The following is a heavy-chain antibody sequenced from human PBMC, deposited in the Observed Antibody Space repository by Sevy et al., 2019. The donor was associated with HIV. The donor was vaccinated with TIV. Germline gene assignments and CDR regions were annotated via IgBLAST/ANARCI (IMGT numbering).Heavy chain of an antibody. CDR1: GYSFSTYW. V-gene: IGHV5-51*01. CDR2: IFPDDSDI. D-gene: IGHD1-26*01. Sequence: GESLKISCKGSGYSFSTYWIAWVRQMPGKGLEWMGIIFPDDSDIRYCPSYQGQVTISADNSISTAYLQWSSLKASDTATYYCARARGMPHYYYGMDVWGQGTTVTVSS. CDR3: ARARGMPHYYYGMDV. J-gene: IGHJ6*02.